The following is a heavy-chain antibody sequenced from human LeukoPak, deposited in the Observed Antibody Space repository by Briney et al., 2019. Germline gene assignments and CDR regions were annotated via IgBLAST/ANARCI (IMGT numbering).Heavy chain of an antibody. Sequence: VSVKVSCKASGYTFTSYDINWVRQATGQGLEWMGWMNPNSGNTGYAQKFQGRVTMTRNTSISTAYMELSSLRAEDTAVYYCARVSEERSGYSSSWPYWYFDLWGRGTLVTVSS. CDR2: MNPNSGNT. CDR1: GYTFTSYD. J-gene: IGHJ2*01. V-gene: IGHV1-8*01. CDR3: ARVSEERSGYSSSWPYWYFDL. D-gene: IGHD6-13*01.